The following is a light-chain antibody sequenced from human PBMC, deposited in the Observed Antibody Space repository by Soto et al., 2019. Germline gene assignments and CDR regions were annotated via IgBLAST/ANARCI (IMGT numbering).Light chain of an antibody. CDR3: QHYGRSPCT. V-gene: IGKV3-20*01. CDR2: GAS. Sequence: EIVLTQSPGTLSLSPGERATLSCRASQSITSSYLAWYQQKPGQAPRLLIHGASNRATGIPDRFSGSGSGTEFTLTISRLEPEDFAVFYCQHYGRSPCTSGPGTKVNI. J-gene: IGKJ3*01. CDR1: QSITSSY.